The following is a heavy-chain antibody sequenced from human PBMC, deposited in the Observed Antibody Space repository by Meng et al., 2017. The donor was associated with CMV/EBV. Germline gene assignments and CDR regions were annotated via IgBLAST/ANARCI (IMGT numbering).Heavy chain of an antibody. CDR1: GATFSSYA. CDR2: IIPIFGTA. V-gene: IGHV1-69*01. J-gene: IGHJ4*02. D-gene: IGHD1-20*01. CDR3: AREGNNWNDVPFDY. Sequence: VQLWAEVAKARPTGKVSRKAAGATFSSYAINWVRQAPGQGLEWMGGIIPIFGTANYAQKFQGRVTITADESTSTAYMELSSLRSEDTAVYYCAREGNNWNDVPFDYWGQGTLVTVSS.